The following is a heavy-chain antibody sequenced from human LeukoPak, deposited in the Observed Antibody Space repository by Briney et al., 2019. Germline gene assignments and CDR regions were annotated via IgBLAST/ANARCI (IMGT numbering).Heavy chain of an antibody. V-gene: IGHV1-18*01. D-gene: IGHD1-26*01. CDR2: ISAYNGNT. CDR3: AGDLDQYSGRYGGFGHDF. Sequence: GASVKVSCKASGYTFTSYGINWVRQAPGQGLEWMGWISAYNGNTNYAQKLQGRVTMTTDTSTSTAYMELRSLRSDDTAVYYCAGDLDQYSGRYGGFGHDFWGQGTLVTVSS. J-gene: IGHJ4*02. CDR1: GYTFTSYG.